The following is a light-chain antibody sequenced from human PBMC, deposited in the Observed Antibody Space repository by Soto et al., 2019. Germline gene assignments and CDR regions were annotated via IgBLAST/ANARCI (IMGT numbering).Light chain of an antibody. Sequence: DVVMTQSPLSLPVTLGQPASISCRSSQSLVYSDGNTYLNWFQQRPGQSPRRLIYKVSNRDSGVQDRFSGSVSGTDFTLTISRVEAEDVWVYYCMQGTPWPRTFGQGTKVEIK. CDR1: QSLVYSDGNTY. J-gene: IGKJ1*01. V-gene: IGKV2-30*01. CDR2: KVS. CDR3: MQGTPWPRT.